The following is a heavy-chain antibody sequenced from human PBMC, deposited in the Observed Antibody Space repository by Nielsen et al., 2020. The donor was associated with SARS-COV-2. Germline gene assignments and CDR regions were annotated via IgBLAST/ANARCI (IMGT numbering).Heavy chain of an antibody. CDR3: ARDLYYYGPLDY. Sequence: GGSLRLSCAASGFTFSSYGMNWVRQAPGKGLEWVAVISYDGSNKYYADSVKGRFTISRDNSKNSLYLQMNSLRAEDTAVYYCARDLYYYGPLDYWGQGTLVTVSS. D-gene: IGHD3-10*01. J-gene: IGHJ4*02. V-gene: IGHV3-30*03. CDR2: ISYDGSNK. CDR1: GFTFSSYG.